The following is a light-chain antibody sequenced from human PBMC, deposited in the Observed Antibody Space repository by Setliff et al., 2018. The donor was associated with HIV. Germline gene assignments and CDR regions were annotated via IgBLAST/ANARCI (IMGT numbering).Light chain of an antibody. V-gene: IGLV1-44*01. J-gene: IGLJ1*01. Sequence: QSALTQPPSASGTPGQRATISCSGSHSNIGTTTVNWYQRLPGAAPKLLIYTNSHRPSGVPDRFSGSKSGASASLAISGLRPEDEAEYYCASWDDTLKVYVFGSGTKVTVL. CDR3: ASWDDTLKVYV. CDR2: TNS. CDR1: HSNIGTTT.